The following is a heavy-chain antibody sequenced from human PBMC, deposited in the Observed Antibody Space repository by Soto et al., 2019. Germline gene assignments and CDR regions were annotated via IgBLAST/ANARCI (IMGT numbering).Heavy chain of an antibody. CDR3: VKPPAYYIDSYAYYPV. V-gene: IGHV3-64D*06. J-gene: IGHJ4*02. CDR2: IGTNGDST. CDR1: GYTFSNYA. D-gene: IGHD3-22*01. Sequence: GGSLRLSCSASGYTFSNYALHWVRQAPGKGLEYVSSIGTNGDSTFYAEAVKGRFTISRDNSKNTLYLQMRNLGPEDTAVYYCVKPPAYYIDSYAYYPVWGQGTLVT.